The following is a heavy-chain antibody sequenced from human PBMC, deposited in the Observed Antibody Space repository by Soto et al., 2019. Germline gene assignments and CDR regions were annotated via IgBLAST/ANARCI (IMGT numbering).Heavy chain of an antibody. CDR2: IYGGGST. V-gene: IGHV3-66*01. Sequence: EVQLVESGGGLVQPGGSLRLSCAASGFTVSSNYMSWVRQAPGKGLEWVSVIYGGGSTYYADSMKGRFTISRDNSKNTLYLQMNSLRAEDTAVYYCARVAGIWTVDSWGQGTLVTVSS. CDR1: GFTVSSNY. CDR3: ARVAGIWTVDS. D-gene: IGHD3-9*01. J-gene: IGHJ4*02.